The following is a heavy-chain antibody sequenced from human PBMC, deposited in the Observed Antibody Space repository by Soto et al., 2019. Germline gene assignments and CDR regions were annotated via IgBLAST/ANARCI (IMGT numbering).Heavy chain of an antibody. J-gene: IGHJ4*02. CDR2: INGDGSST. CDR1: GFSFSSYW. CDR3: AREALAAAGTKRGFDY. V-gene: IGHV3-74*01. D-gene: IGHD6-13*01. Sequence: PGGSLRLSCAASGFSFSSYWMHWVRQAPGKGLVWVSRINGDGSSTSYADSVKGRFTISRDNAKNTLYLQMNSLRAEDTAVYYCAREALAAAGTKRGFDYWGQGTLVTVSS.